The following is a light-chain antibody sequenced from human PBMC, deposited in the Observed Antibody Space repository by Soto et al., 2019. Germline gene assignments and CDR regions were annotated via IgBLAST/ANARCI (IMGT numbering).Light chain of an antibody. CDR1: ESVSDY. J-gene: IGKJ5*01. CDR3: QQYVPSPAIT. Sequence: EIVLTQSPGALSLSPGERATLSCWASESVSDYLAWYQQKPGLAPRLLIHGATKRTSGTPDRFSGTGSGTAFTLAISRLEPEDFAVYYCQQYVPSPAITFGQGTRLEIK. V-gene: IGKV3-20*01. CDR2: GAT.